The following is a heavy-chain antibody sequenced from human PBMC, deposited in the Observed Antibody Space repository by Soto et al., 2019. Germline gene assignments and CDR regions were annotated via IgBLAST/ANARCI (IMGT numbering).Heavy chain of an antibody. CDR2: ISPKKGNT. Sequence: QVQLVQSGPEVKRSGASVTVSCKTSGYSFLNYGITWVRQAPGQGLEWMGWISPKKGNTNYAQKFQGRVTLTTNASTSIVYMQLRSLKSDDTAVYYCAREHLPNCDTTSSYLPWLQPWGQGTLVAVSS. V-gene: IGHV1-18*01. CDR3: AREHLPNCDTTSSYLPWLQP. D-gene: IGHD6-6*01. J-gene: IGHJ5*02. CDR1: GYSFLNYG.